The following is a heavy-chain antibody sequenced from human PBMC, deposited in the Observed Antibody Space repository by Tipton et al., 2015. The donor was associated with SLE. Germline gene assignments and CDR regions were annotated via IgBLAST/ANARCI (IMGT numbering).Heavy chain of an antibody. CDR1: GGSISSGGYY. V-gene: IGHV4-31*03. D-gene: IGHD2-2*01. J-gene: IGHJ4*02. CDR2: IYYSGST. Sequence: LRLSCTVSGGSISSGGYYWSWIRQHPGKGLEWIGYIYYSGSTYYNPSLKSRVTISVDTSKNQFSLKLSSVTAGDPAVDYCASHSTHYCSSTSCYFDFWGQGTLVTVSS. CDR3: ASHSTHYCSSTSCYFDF.